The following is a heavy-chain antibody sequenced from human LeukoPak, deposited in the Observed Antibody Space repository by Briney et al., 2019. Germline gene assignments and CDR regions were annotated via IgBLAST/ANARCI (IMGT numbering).Heavy chain of an antibody. J-gene: IGHJ5*02. CDR1: GSTFGDYA. CDR2: VGWNSGTI. D-gene: IGHD3-10*01. CDR3: AKSRVRFWFGELLSP. Sequence: PGGSLRLSCAASGSTFGDYAIHWVRQAPGKGLEWVSGVGWNSGTIGYAGSVKGRSTISRDNAKNSVYLQMNSLRAEDTALYYCAKSRVRFWFGELLSPWGQGTLVTVSS. V-gene: IGHV3-9*01.